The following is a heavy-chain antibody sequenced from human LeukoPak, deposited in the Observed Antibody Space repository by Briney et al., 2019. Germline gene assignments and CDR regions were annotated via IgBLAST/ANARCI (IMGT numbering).Heavy chain of an antibody. Sequence: SETLSLTCTVSGGSVSSGSYYWSWIRQPPGKGLEWIGYIYYSGSTNYNPSLKSRVTISVDTSKNQFSLKLSSVTAADTAEYYCASFVVVTAIYYFDYWGQGTLVTVSS. CDR1: GGSVSSGSYY. J-gene: IGHJ4*02. V-gene: IGHV4-61*01. CDR3: ASFVVVTAIYYFDY. CDR2: IYYSGST. D-gene: IGHD2-21*02.